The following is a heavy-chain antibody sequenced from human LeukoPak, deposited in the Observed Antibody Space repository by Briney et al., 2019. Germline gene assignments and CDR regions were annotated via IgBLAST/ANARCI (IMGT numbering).Heavy chain of an antibody. V-gene: IGHV3-23*01. CDR1: GFTFSSYA. J-gene: IGHJ4*02. CDR2: ISGSGGST. Sequence: PGGSLRLSCAASGFTFSSYAMSWVRQAPGKGLEWVSVISGSGGSTYSADSVKGRFTISIDNSKNTLYLQMNSLRAEDTAVYFCAKSQDGGRLFHFDYWGQGTLVTVSS. CDR3: AKSQDGGRLFHFDY. D-gene: IGHD1-26*01.